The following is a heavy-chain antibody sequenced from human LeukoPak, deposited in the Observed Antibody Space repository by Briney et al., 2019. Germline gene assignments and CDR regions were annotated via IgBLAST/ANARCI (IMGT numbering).Heavy chain of an antibody. V-gene: IGHV3-49*03. CDR2: IRSKAYGGTT. CDR3: TRFRVNSSGWYGGVDYFDY. D-gene: IGHD6-19*01. J-gene: IGHJ4*02. Sequence: PGRSLRLSCTASGFTFGDYAMSWFRQAPGKGREWVGFIRSKAYGGTTEYAASVKGRFTISRDDSKSIAYLQMNSLKTEDTAVYYCTRFRVNSSGWYGGVDYFDYWGQGTLVTVSS. CDR1: GFTFGDYA.